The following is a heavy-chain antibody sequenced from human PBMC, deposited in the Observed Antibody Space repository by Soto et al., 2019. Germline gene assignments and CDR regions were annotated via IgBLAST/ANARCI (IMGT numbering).Heavy chain of an antibody. CDR1: GGAFNGYY. J-gene: IGHJ4*02. D-gene: IGHD3-10*01. CDR3: ARAGAALVRGSIGGVDY. Sequence: QVHLQQWGAGLLKPSETLSLTCAVNGGAFNGYYWTWIRQSPGKGLQWIGEINHSGTVDYNPSLKSRVSFSIETSKKQVSQKMTSVPAADTAVYYCARAGAALVRGSIGGVDYWGQGTLVTVSS. CDR2: INHSGTV. V-gene: IGHV4-34*01.